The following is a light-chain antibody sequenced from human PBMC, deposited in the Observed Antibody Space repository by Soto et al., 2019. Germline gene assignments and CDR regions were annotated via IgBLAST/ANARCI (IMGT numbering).Light chain of an antibody. CDR2: IAS. CDR1: QGIRNY. CDR3: QQYNSYLYT. V-gene: IGKV1-9*01. Sequence: DIQLTQSPSFLSATVGDRVTITCRASQGIRNYLAWYQQKPGRAPKLLIYIASTLQSGVPSRFSGSGSGTEFTLTISSLQPDDFATYYCQQYNSYLYTFGQGTRLEIK. J-gene: IGKJ5*01.